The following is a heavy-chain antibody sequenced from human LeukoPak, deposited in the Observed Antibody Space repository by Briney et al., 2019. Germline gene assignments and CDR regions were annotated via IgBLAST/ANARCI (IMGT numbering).Heavy chain of an antibody. CDR2: IKQDGSEK. J-gene: IGHJ4*02. CDR3: ARDRFPGYSYGETY. D-gene: IGHD5-18*01. Sequence: GGSLRLSCAASGFTFSSYWMSWVRQAPGKGLEWVANIKQDGSEKYYVDSVKGRFTISRDNAKNSLYLQMNSLRAEDTAVYYCARDRFPGYSYGETYWGQGTLVTVSS. CDR1: GFTFSSYW. V-gene: IGHV3-7*01.